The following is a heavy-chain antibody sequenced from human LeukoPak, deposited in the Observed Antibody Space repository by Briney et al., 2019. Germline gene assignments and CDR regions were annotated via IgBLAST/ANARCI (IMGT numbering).Heavy chain of an antibody. CDR2: ISWNSGSI. D-gene: IGHD3-10*01. J-gene: IGHJ6*02. V-gene: IGHV3-9*01. CDR1: GFTFSSYW. CDR3: AKDIGYYYYYGMDV. Sequence: GGSLRLSCAASGFTFSSYWMHWVRQAPGKGLEWVSGISWNSGSIGYADSVKGRFTISRDNAKNSLYLQMNSLRAEDTALYYCAKDIGYYYYYGMDVWGQGTTVTVSS.